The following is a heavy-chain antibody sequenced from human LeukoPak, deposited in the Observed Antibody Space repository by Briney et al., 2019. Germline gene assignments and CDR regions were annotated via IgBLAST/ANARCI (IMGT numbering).Heavy chain of an antibody. J-gene: IGHJ4*02. Sequence: ASVKVSCKVSGYTLTELSMHWVRQAPGKGLEWMGGFNPEDGETIYAQKFQGRVTMTEDTSTDTAYMELSSLRSEDTAVYYCATTEPGQCSGTSCYYTFDYWGQGTLVTVYS. CDR1: GYTLTELS. D-gene: IGHD2-2*01. CDR3: ATTEPGQCSGTSCYYTFDY. CDR2: FNPEDGET. V-gene: IGHV1-24*01.